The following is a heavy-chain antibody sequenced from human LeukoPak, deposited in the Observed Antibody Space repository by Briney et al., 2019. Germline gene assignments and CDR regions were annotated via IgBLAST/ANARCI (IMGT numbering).Heavy chain of an antibody. Sequence: PGGSLRLSCAASGFTFSDYYMSWIRQAPGKGLEWVSYISSSGSTIYYADSVKGRFTISRDNAKNSLYLQMNSLRAEDAAVYYCARAYFYYYYMDVWGKGTTVTVSS. V-gene: IGHV3-11*01. CDR2: ISSSGSTI. CDR3: ARAYFYYYYMDV. J-gene: IGHJ6*03. CDR1: GFTFSDYY.